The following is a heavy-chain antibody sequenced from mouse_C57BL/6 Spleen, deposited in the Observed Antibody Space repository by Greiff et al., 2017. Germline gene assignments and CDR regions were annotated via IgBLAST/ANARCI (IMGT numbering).Heavy chain of an antibody. D-gene: IGHD1-1*01. V-gene: IGHV14-3*01. CDR3: ARMYYYCRHFDY. Sequence: EVQGVESVAELVRPGASVKLSCTASGFNIKNTYMHWVKQRPEQGLEWIGRIDPANGNTKYAPKFQGKATLTADTSSNTAYLQLSSLTSEDTAIYYCARMYYYCRHFDYWGQGTTLTVSS. CDR2: IDPANGNT. CDR1: GFNIKNTY. J-gene: IGHJ2*01.